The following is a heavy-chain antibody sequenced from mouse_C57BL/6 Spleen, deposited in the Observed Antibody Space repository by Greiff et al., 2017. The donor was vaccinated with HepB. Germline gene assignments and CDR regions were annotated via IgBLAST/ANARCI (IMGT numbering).Heavy chain of an antibody. V-gene: IGHV1-81*01. J-gene: IGHJ2*01. CDR2: IYPRSGNT. D-gene: IGHD2-5*01. CDR1: GYTFTSYG. Sequence: QVQLKQSGAELARPGASVKLSCKASGYTFTSYGISWVKQRTGQGLEWIGEIYPRSGNTYYNEKFKGKATLTADKSSSTAYMELRSLTSEDSAVYFCARPDYSNCLFDYWGQGTTLTVSS. CDR3: ARPDYSNCLFDY.